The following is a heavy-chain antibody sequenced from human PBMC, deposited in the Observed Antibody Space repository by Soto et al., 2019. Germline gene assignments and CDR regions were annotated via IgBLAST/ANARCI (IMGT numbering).Heavy chain of an antibody. J-gene: IGHJ4*02. CDR1: GYTFTSYG. CDR3: ARLSNYGSGSYYFDF. CDR2: ISAYNGNT. D-gene: IGHD3-10*01. Sequence: ASVKVCCKASGYTFTSYGISWVRQAPGQGLEWMGWISAYNGNTNYAQKLQGRVTMTTDTSTSTAYMELRSLRSDDTAVYYCARLSNYGSGSYYFDFWGQGTLDTGSA. V-gene: IGHV1-18*01.